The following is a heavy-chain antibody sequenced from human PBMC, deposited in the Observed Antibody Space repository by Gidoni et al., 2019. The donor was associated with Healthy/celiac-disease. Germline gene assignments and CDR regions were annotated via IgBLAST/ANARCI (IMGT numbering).Heavy chain of an antibody. Sequence: EVQLVESGGDLVEPGGSLRLSCAASGFNFSNAWMSWVRQAPGKGLGWVCRIKSKTDGGTTDYAAPVEGRFTISRDDSKNTLYLQMNSLKTEDTALYYCTTAIVVSSLDVWGQGTTVTVSS. CDR3: TTAIVVSSLDV. CDR2: IKSKTDGGTT. CDR1: GFNFSNAW. V-gene: IGHV3-15*01. D-gene: IGHD2-2*01. J-gene: IGHJ6*02.